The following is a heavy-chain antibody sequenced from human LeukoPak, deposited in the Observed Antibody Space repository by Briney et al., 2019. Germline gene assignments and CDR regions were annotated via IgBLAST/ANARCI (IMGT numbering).Heavy chain of an antibody. Sequence: SETLSLTCTVSGGSISSSSYYWGWIRQPPGKGLEWIGSIYYSGSTYYNPSLKSRVTISVDTSKNQFSLKLSSVTAADTAVYYCARAISPITIFGVVLNWFDPWGQGTLVTVSS. CDR3: ARAISPITIFGVVLNWFDP. V-gene: IGHV4-39*07. D-gene: IGHD3-3*01. CDR2: IYYSGST. CDR1: GGSISSSSYY. J-gene: IGHJ5*02.